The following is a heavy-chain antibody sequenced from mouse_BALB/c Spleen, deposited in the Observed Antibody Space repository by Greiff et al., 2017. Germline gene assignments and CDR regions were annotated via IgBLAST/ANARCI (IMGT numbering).Heavy chain of an antibody. CDR3: ARGAMDY. J-gene: IGHJ4*01. CDR1: GYTFSSYW. CDR2: ILPGSGST. Sequence: QVQLQQSGAELMKPGASVKISCKATGYTFSSYWIEWVKQRPGHGLEWIGEILPGSGSTNYYEKFKGKATFTADTSSNTAYMQLSSLTSEDSAVYYCARGAMDYWGQGTSVTVSS. V-gene: IGHV1-9*01.